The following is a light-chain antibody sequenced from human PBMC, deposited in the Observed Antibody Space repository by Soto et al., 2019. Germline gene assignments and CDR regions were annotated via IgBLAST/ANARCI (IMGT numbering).Light chain of an antibody. CDR1: QGISSY. Sequence: AIRMTQSPSSLSASTGDRVTITCRASQGISSYLAWYQQKPGKAPKLLIYAASTLQSGVPSRFSGSGSGTDFTLTIRCLQSEDFATYYCKQYYSYSLTFGGGTKVDIK. V-gene: IGKV1-8*01. CDR3: KQYYSYSLT. J-gene: IGKJ4*01. CDR2: AAS.